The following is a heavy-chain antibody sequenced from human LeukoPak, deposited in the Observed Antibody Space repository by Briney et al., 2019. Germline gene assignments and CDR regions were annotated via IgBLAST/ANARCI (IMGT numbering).Heavy chain of an antibody. J-gene: IGHJ4*02. V-gene: IGHV1-18*01. CDR1: GYTFTSYG. Sequence: GASVKVSCKASGYTFTSYGISWVRQAPGQGLEWMGWISAYNGNTNYAQKLQGRVTMTTDTSTSTAYMELRSLRSDDTAVYYCARDRVLWFGEFDFDYWGQGTLVTVSS. D-gene: IGHD3-10*01. CDR2: ISAYNGNT. CDR3: ARDRVLWFGEFDFDY.